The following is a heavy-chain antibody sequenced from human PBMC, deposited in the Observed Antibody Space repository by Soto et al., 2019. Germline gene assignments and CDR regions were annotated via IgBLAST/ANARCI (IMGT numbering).Heavy chain of an antibody. Sequence: PGGSLRLSXAASGFTFSNAWMSWVRQAPGKGLEWVVRIKSKTDGGTTDYAAPVKGRFTISRDDSKNTLYLQMNSLKTEDTAVYYCTTQTYYYDSSSYYPEVANWFDPWGQGTLVTVSS. D-gene: IGHD3-22*01. CDR2: IKSKTDGGTT. CDR3: TTQTYYYDSSSYYPEVANWFDP. CDR1: GFTFSNAW. V-gene: IGHV3-15*01. J-gene: IGHJ5*02.